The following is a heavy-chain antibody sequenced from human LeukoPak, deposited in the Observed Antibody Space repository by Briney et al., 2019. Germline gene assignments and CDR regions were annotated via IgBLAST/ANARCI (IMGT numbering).Heavy chain of an antibody. J-gene: IGHJ6*02. CDR1: GGSISSGGYS. CDR2: IYHSGST. D-gene: IGHD5/OR15-5a*01. CDR3: ARESTSDYYYGMDV. V-gene: IGHV4-30-2*01. Sequence: PSETLSLTCTVSGGSISSGGYSWSWIRQPPGKGLEWIGYIYHSGSTYYNPSLKSRVTISVDRSKNQFSLKLSSVTAADTAVYYCARESTSDYYYGMDVWGQGTTVTVSS.